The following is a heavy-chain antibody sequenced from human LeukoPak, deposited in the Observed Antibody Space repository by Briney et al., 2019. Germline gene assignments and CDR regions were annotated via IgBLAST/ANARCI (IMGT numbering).Heavy chain of an antibody. CDR3: ARAAADYYDSSGYRTFDD. D-gene: IGHD3-22*01. V-gene: IGHV3-20*01. Sequence: GGSLRLSCAASGFIFDDYGMAWVRQVPGKGLEWVAGINWRGDSTGYADSMRGRFIISRDNAKNSLYLQMNSLRAEDTAFYHCARAAADYYDSSGYRTFDDWGQGTLVTVSS. J-gene: IGHJ4*02. CDR2: INWRGDST. CDR1: GFIFDDYG.